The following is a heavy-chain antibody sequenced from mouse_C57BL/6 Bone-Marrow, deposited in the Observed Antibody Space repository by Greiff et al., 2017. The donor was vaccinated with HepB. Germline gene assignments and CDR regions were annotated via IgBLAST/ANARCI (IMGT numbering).Heavy chain of an antibody. D-gene: IGHD1-1*01. J-gene: IGHJ4*01. Sequence: QVQLQQSGAELARPGASVKMSCKASGYTFTSYTMHWVKQRPGQGLEWIGYINPSSGYTKYNQKFKDKATLTADKSSSTAYMQLSSLTSEDSAVYYCARGGADYYGSSHYAMDYWGQGTSVTVSS. CDR3: ARGGADYYGSSHYAMDY. CDR1: GYTFTSYT. CDR2: INPSSGYT. V-gene: IGHV1-4*01.